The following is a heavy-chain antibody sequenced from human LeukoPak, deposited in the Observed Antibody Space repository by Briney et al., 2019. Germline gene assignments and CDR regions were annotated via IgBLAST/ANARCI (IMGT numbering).Heavy chain of an antibody. D-gene: IGHD3-3*01. CDR1: GYTFTSYG. CDR2: ISAYNGNT. Sequence: ASVKVSCKASGYTFTSYGISWVRQAPGQGLERMGWISAYNGNTNYAQKLQGSVTMTTDTSTSTAYMELRSLRSDDTAVYYCARIYDFWSGYPYWYFDLWGRGTLVTVSS. V-gene: IGHV1-18*01. J-gene: IGHJ2*01. CDR3: ARIYDFWSGYPYWYFDL.